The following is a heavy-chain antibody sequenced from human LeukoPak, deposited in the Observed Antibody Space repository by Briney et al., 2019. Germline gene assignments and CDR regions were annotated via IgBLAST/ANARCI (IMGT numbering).Heavy chain of an antibody. Sequence: GGSLRLSCAAARFTFSSYAMSWVSQAPGKGLEWVSAISGSGGSTYYADSVKGRFTISRDNSKNTLYLQMNSLRAEDTAVYYCAKAPSIAAAGTFDYWGQGTLVTVSS. D-gene: IGHD6-13*01. CDR2: ISGSGGST. CDR1: RFTFSSYA. J-gene: IGHJ4*02. V-gene: IGHV3-23*01. CDR3: AKAPSIAAAGTFDY.